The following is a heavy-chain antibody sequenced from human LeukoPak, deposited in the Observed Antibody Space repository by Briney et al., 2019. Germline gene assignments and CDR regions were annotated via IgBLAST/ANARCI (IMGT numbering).Heavy chain of an antibody. J-gene: IGHJ6*03. CDR3: ARVGWGFPEYYYYYYMDV. CDR1: GGSFSGYY. D-gene: IGHD1-14*01. CDR2: INHSGST. Sequence: PSETLSLTCAVYGGSFSGYYWSWIRQPPGKGLEWIGEINHSGSTNYNPSLKSRVTISVDTSKNQFSLKLSSVTAADTAVYYCARVGWGFPEYYYYYYMDVWGKGTTVTVSS. V-gene: IGHV4-34*01.